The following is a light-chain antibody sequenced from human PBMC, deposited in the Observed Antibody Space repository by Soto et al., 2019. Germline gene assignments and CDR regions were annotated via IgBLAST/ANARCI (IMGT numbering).Light chain of an antibody. J-gene: IGKJ2*01. V-gene: IGKV1-39*01. CDR2: GAS. CDR3: QQSFSFPFT. CDR1: QTIIYY. Sequence: DIQMTQSPSSLSASVGDRVTITCRASQTIIYYLNLYQQKPGKPPNLLIYGASRLQSGVPSRFSGGGSGTQFTLTISSLQPEDFATYYCQQSFSFPFTFGQGTKVEI.